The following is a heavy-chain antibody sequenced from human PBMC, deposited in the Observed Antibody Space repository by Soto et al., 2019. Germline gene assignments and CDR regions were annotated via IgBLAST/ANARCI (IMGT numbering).Heavy chain of an antibody. CDR1: GYTFTSYA. Sequence: QVQLVQSGAEEKKPGASVKVSCKASGYTFTSYAMHWVRQAPGQRLEWMGWINAGNGNTKYSQKFQGRVTITRDTSASTAYMGLSRLRSEDTAVYYCARGITLPTPLDYWGQGTLVTVSS. J-gene: IGHJ4*02. V-gene: IGHV1-3*05. CDR3: ARGITLPTPLDY. CDR2: INAGNGNT. D-gene: IGHD1-20*01.